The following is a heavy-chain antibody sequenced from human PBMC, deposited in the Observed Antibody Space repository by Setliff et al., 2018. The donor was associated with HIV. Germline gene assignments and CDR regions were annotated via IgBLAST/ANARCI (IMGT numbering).Heavy chain of an antibody. D-gene: IGHD4-17*01. CDR1: GFTFSIYN. V-gene: IGHV3-48*02. CDR2: ISTSGSTI. CDR3: AREKFENGDYELVSTFDS. Sequence: GGSLRLSCEASGFTFSIYNMNWARQAPGKGLEWVSYISTSGSTIYYADSVKGRFTISRDNGKKSLYLQMDSLRDEDTAVYYCAREKFENGDYELVSTFDSWGQGTLVTVSS. J-gene: IGHJ4*02.